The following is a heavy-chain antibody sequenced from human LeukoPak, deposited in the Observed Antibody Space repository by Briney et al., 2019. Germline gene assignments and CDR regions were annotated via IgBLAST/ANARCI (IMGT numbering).Heavy chain of an antibody. D-gene: IGHD6-19*01. CDR3: TRGSSGRRDN. CDR2: MNPNSGNT. V-gene: IGHV1-8*01. CDR1: GYTFTACD. Sequence: ASVTVSCKASGYTFTACDINWVRQAPGQGLEWMGWMNPNSGNTGYGQSFQGRITMTRDISIGTAYMELSNLTSEDTAIYYCTRGSSGRRDNWGQGTLVTVSA. J-gene: IGHJ4*02.